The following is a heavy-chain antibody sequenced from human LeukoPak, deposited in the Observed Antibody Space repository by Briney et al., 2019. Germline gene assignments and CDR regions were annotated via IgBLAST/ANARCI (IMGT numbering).Heavy chain of an antibody. V-gene: IGHV6-1*01. J-gene: IGHJ4*02. CDR3: ARGWLRSGFDL. CDR1: GDSVSSA. D-gene: IGHD6-19*01. Sequence: SQTLSLTCAISGDSVSSAWNWIRQSPSRGLEWLGRTYYSSKWHTDYAVSVKGRVSINPDTSKNQLSLQLSSVTPEDTAVYYCARGWLRSGFDLWGQGTLVTVSS. CDR2: TYYSSKWHT.